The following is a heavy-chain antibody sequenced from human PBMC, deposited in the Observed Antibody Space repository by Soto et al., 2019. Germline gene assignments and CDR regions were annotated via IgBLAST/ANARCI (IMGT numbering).Heavy chain of an antibody. CDR2: MNPNSGNT. J-gene: IGHJ6*02. CDR3: ARSGVAVTIFSYYYYGMDV. V-gene: IGHV1-8*01. Sequence: QVQLVQSGAEVKKPGASVKVSCKASGYTFTSYDINWVRQATGQGLEWMGWMNPNSGNTGYAQKLQGRVTMTRNTSISTAYMELSSLRSEDTAVYYCARSGVAVTIFSYYYYGMDVWGQGTTVTVSS. D-gene: IGHD4-17*01. CDR1: GYTFTSYD.